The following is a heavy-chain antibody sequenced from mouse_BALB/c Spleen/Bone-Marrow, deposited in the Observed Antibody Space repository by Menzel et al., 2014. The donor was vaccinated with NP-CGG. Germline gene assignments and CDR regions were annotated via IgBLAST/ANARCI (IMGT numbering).Heavy chain of an antibody. V-gene: IGHV1-63*02. CDR2: IYPGGGYT. Sequence: LVESGAELVRPGTSVKMSCKAAGYTFTNYWIGWVKQRPGHGLEWLGDIYPGGGYTNYNEKFKGKATLTADTSSSTAYMQLSSLTSEDSAVYYCAIHGEAMDYWGQGTSVTVSS. CDR1: GYTFTNYW. J-gene: IGHJ4*01. CDR3: AIHGEAMDY.